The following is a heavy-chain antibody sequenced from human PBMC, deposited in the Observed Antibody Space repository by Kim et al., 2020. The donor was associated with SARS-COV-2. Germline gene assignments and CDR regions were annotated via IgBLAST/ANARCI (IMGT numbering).Heavy chain of an antibody. D-gene: IGHD2-2*02. CDR3: AKDLGRFRDRGGRYCSSTSCYTPFDY. J-gene: IGHJ4*02. CDR2: ISGSGGST. CDR1: GFTFSSYA. Sequence: GGSLRLSCAASGFTFSSYAMSWVRQAPGKGLEWVSAISGSGGSTYYADSVKGRFTISRDNSKNTLYLQMNSLRAEDTAVYYCAKDLGRFRDRGGRYCSSTSCYTPFDYWGQGTLVTVSS. V-gene: IGHV3-23*01.